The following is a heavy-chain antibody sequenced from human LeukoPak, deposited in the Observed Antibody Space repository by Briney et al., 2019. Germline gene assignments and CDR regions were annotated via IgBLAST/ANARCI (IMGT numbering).Heavy chain of an antibody. Sequence: PSETLSLTCAVYGGSFSGYYWSWIRQPPGKGLEWIGEINHSGSTNYNPSLKSRVTISVDTSKNQFSLKLSSVTAADTAVYYCARGRDPLKQWLVPTLPFDYWGQGTLVTVSS. V-gene: IGHV4-34*01. J-gene: IGHJ4*02. D-gene: IGHD6-19*01. CDR2: INHSGST. CDR1: GGSFSGYY. CDR3: ARGRDPLKQWLVPTLPFDY.